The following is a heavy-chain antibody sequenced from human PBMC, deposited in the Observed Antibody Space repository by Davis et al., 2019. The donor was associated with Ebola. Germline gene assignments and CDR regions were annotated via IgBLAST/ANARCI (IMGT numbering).Heavy chain of an antibody. CDR2: VYHSDIT. J-gene: IGHJ5*02. CDR3: ARGKLTFDP. CDR1: GCSISDYY. V-gene: IGHV4-59*01. Sequence: MPSETLSLTCSVSGCSISDYYWSWIRQPPGKGLEWIGYVYHSDITDSNPSLKSRVTISVDTSKNQFSLKLSSVTAADTAVYYCARGKLTFDPWGPGTRVTVSS. D-gene: IGHD4-23*01.